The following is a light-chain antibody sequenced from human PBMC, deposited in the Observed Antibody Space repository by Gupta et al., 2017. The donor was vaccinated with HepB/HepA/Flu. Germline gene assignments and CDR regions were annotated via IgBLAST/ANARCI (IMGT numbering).Light chain of an antibody. CDR3: QQYGSLPNT. J-gene: IGKJ3*01. CDR1: LSVSSNY. CDR2: GAS. Sequence: EIVLTQSPGTLSLSPGKRATLSCRASLSVSSNYLAWYQQEPGRAPRLLIFGASRRATGIPDRFSGSGSGTDFTLTINRLEPEDFAVYYCQQYGSLPNTFGHGTKVDIK. V-gene: IGKV3-20*01.